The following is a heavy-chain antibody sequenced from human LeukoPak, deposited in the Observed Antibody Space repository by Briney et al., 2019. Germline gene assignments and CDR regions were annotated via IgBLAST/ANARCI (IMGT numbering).Heavy chain of an antibody. CDR1: GGSFSGYC. CDR3: ARGLRFLEPV. V-gene: IGHV4-34*01. CDR2: INHSGST. Sequence: SETLSLTCAVYGGSFSGYCWSWIRQPPGKGLEWIGEINHSGSTNYNPSLKSRVTISVDTSKNQFSLMLSSVTAAYTAVYYCARGLRFLEPVGGQGTLVTVSS. D-gene: IGHD3-3*01. J-gene: IGHJ4*02.